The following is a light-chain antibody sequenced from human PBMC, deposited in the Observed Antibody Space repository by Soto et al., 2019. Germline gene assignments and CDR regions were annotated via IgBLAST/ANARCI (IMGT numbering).Light chain of an antibody. V-gene: IGKV1-17*03. CDR3: QQSYSTPPT. Sequence: DIQMTQSPSVVSASVGDTVTVTCRASQGITTFLAWFRQRPGSVPARLIAGASSWQSAVPSRFSGRGSGTDFTLTISSLQPEDFATYYCQQSYSTPPTFGQGTKVDI. J-gene: IGKJ1*01. CDR1: QGITTF. CDR2: GAS.